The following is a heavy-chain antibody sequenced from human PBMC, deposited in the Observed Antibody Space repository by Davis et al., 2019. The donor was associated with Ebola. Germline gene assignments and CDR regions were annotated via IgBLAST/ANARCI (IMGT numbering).Heavy chain of an antibody. CDR2: IYHSRST. D-gene: IGHD2-21*02. Sequence: MPSETLSLTCTVSGGSISSGCYSWNWLRQPPGKGLEWTGYIYHSRSTYYNPSLKSRVTIPVDRSKNQFSLKLSSGTAADAAVYYCARGVGYCGGDCYSFAFDIWGQGTMVTVSS. V-gene: IGHV4-30-2*01. CDR1: GGSISSGCYS. J-gene: IGHJ3*02. CDR3: ARGVGYCGGDCYSFAFDI.